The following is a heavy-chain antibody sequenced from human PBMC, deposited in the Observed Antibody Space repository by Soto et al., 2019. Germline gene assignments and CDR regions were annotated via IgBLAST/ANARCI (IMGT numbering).Heavy chain of an antibody. V-gene: IGHV4-59*01. CDR2: IYFSGST. Sequence: SETLSLTCTVSGGSISSYYWSWIRQSPGKRLEWIGYIYFSGSTNYNPSLKSRVTISGDTSKNQFSLKLTSVTAADTAVHYCARVEYSGYPRIWGQGTLVTVSS. J-gene: IGHJ4*02. D-gene: IGHD5-12*01. CDR1: GGSISSYY. CDR3: ARVEYSGYPRI.